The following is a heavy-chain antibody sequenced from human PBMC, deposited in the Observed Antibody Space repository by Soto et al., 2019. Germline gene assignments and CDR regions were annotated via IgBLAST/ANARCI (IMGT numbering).Heavy chain of an antibody. CDR3: ARLPGECTTATCYAFRRGDY. CDR2: IDHSGST. J-gene: IGHJ4*02. CDR1: GGSFRDYY. V-gene: IGHV4-34*02. Sequence: QVYLQQWGAGLLKPSETLSLTCDVYGGSFRDYYWNWVRQTPGKGLEWIGEIDHSGSTNYNPSLKRRVTISLHTSTTQFSLNLTSVTAADTAVYYCARLPGECTTATCYAFRRGDYWGQGTLVTVSS. D-gene: IGHD2-2*01.